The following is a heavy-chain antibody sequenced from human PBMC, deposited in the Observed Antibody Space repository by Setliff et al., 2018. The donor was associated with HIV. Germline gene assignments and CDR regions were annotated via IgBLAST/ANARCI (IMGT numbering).Heavy chain of an antibody. CDR3: TRDTGYILSGYRPHWYFDL. J-gene: IGHJ2*01. Sequence: PSETLSLTCTFSGDSISSGNYYWSWIRQPAGKGLEWIGRIYSTGSTNYNPSLKSRVTIPSDTSKNLFSLKLTTVTAADAAVYYCTRDTGYILSGYRPHWYFDLWGRGTLVTVSS. V-gene: IGHV4-61*02. CDR2: IYSTGST. CDR1: GDSISSGNYY. D-gene: IGHD3-9*01.